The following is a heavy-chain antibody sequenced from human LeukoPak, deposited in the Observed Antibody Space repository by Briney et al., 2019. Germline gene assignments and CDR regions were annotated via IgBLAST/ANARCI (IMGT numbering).Heavy chain of an antibody. CDR2: ISGSGGST. D-gene: IGHD2-15*01. CDR1: GFTFSSYA. CDR3: AAYCSGGSCYH. Sequence: PGGSLRLSCAASGFTFSSYAMNWVRQAPGKGLEWVSAISGSGGSTYYADSMKGRFTISRDNSKNTLYLQMNSLRAEDTAVYYCAAYCSGGSCYHWGQGTLVTVSS. V-gene: IGHV3-23*01. J-gene: IGHJ5*02.